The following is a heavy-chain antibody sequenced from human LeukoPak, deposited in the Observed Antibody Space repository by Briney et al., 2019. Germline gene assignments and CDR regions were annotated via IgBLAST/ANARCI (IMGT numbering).Heavy chain of an antibody. J-gene: IGHJ4*01. CDR3: ATSGSYHQYFDY. Sequence: GGPLRLSCAASGFTFSSYGMHWVRQAPGKGLEWVAFIRYDGSNKYYADSVKGRFTISRDNSKNTLYLQMNSLRAEDTAVYYCATSGSYHQYFDYWGHGTLVTVSS. D-gene: IGHD1-26*01. CDR2: IRYDGSNK. V-gene: IGHV3-30*02. CDR1: GFTFSSYG.